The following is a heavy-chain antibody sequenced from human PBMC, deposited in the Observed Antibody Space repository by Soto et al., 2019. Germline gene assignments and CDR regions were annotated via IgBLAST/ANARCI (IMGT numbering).Heavy chain of an antibody. V-gene: IGHV3-48*02. CDR3: ASELGYSSSFDF. CDR1: GFTFSSYS. J-gene: IGHJ4*02. CDR2: ISSSSSTI. D-gene: IGHD6-13*01. Sequence: EVQLVESGGGLVQPGGSLRLSCAASGFTFSSYSMNWVRQAPGKGLEWVSYISSSSSTIYYADSVKGRVTISRDHVNNSLYLQKNSLRDEDTAIYYCASELGYSSSFDFWGQGTLVTVSS.